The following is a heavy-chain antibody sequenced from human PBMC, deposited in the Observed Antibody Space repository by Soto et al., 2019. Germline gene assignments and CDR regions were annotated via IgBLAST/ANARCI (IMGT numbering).Heavy chain of an antibody. CDR3: ASEFPSSSGCLRRGYFDY. J-gene: IGHJ4*02. CDR2: IKQDGSEK. V-gene: IGHV3-7*01. Sequence: GGSLRLSYAASGFTFSSYWMSWVRQAPGKGLEWVANIKQDGSEKYYVDSVKGRFTISRDNAKNSLYLQMNSLRAEDTAVYYCASEFPSSSGCLRRGYFDYWGQGTLVTVSS. CDR1: GFTFSSYW. D-gene: IGHD3-22*01.